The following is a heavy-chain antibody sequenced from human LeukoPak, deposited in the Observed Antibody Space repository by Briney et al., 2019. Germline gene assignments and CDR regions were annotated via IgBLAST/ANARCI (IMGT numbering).Heavy chain of an antibody. D-gene: IGHD3-3*01. CDR3: ARERAYYDFWSGYSSPYYYYYMDV. J-gene: IGHJ6*03. Sequence: SETLSLTCTVSGGSISSGSYYWSWIRQPAGKGREWIGRIYTSGSTNYNPSLKSRVTISVDTSKNQFSLKLSSVTAADTAVYYCARERAYYDFWSGYSSPYYYYYMDVWGKGTTVSVSS. V-gene: IGHV4-61*02. CDR1: GGSISSGSYY. CDR2: IYTSGST.